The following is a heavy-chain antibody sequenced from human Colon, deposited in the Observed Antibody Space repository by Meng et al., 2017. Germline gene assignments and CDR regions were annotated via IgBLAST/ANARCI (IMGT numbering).Heavy chain of an antibody. J-gene: IGHJ4*02. CDR2: ITSSSNYI. D-gene: IGHD1-1*01. Sequence: EVQLVESGGGLVKPGESLRVSCEASGFSFSPYAINWVRQAPGEGLEWVASITSSSNYIHYSDSVKGRFTVSRDNARNSSYLQMDSLRAEDTAVYYCARVGTARPFDYWGQGTLVTVSS. V-gene: IGHV3-21*01. CDR3: ARVGTARPFDY. CDR1: GFSFSPYA.